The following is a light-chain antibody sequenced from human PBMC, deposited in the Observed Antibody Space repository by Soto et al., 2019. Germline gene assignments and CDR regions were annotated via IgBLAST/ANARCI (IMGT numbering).Light chain of an antibody. J-gene: IGLJ2*01. Sequence: QSALTQPASVSGSPGQSITISCTGTSSDVGGYDYVSWYQQHTGKAPKLIIYDVSNRPSGVSNRFSCSKSGNTASLTIAGLQAEDEADYYCKSFTSSTTLVFGGGTKVTVL. CDR2: DVS. CDR3: KSFTSSTTLV. CDR1: SSDVGGYDY. V-gene: IGLV2-14*03.